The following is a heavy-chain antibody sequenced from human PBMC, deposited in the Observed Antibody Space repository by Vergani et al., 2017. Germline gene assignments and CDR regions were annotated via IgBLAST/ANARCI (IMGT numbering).Heavy chain of an antibody. Sequence: EVQLVESGGGLVQPGGSLRLSCAASGFTFSSYSMNWVRQAPGKGLEWVSYISSSSSTIYYADSVKGRFTISRDNAENSLYLQMNSLRAEDTAVYYCARGKPSIVVVPAAIVGRGSWFDPWGQGTLVTVSS. V-gene: IGHV3-48*01. J-gene: IGHJ5*02. CDR2: ISSSSSTI. CDR1: GFTFSSYS. CDR3: ARGKPSIVVVPAAIVGRGSWFDP. D-gene: IGHD2-2*02.